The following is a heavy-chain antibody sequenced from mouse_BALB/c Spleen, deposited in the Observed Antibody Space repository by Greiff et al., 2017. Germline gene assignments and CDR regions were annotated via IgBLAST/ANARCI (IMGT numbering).Heavy chain of an antibody. CDR2: ISSGSSTI. CDR1: GFTFSSFG. Sequence: VQLQQSGGGLVQPGGSRKLSCAASGFTFSSFGMHWVRQAPEKGLEWVAYISSGSSTIYYADTVKGRFTISRDNPKNTLFLQMTSLRSEDTAMYYCARLGFDYWGQGTTLTVSS. J-gene: IGHJ2*01. CDR3: ARLGFDY. V-gene: IGHV5-17*02. D-gene: IGHD4-1*01.